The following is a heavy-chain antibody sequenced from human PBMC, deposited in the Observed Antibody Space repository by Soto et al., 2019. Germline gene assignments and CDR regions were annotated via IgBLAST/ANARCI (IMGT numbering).Heavy chain of an antibody. CDR2: KHHSGST. CDR1: GGSFTDYY. J-gene: IGHJ4*02. CDR3: ARFRTGSYFPFDY. V-gene: IGHV4-34*01. Sequence: QVQLQQWGAGLLKPSETLSLTCAVYGGSFTDYYWSWIRQPPGKGREWIGEKHHSGSTKYNPSLKSRLXXSXDXXKYQFSLRLTSVTAADTAVYYCARFRTGSYFPFDYWGQGTLVTVSS. D-gene: IGHD1-26*01.